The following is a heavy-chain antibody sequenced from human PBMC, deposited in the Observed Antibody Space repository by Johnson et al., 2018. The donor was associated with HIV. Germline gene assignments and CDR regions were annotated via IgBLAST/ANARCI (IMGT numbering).Heavy chain of an antibody. CDR2: ITGSGDKT. J-gene: IGHJ3*02. CDR3: AKVIARSNYYGSGSYRDPGAFDI. D-gene: IGHD3-10*01. Sequence: VQLVESGGGLVQPGGSLRLSCAAAGFTFSSYVMTWVRQAPGKGLEWVSTITGSGDKTWYADSVKGRFSISRDHSHNTVFLQMNSLRAEDTALYYCAKVIARSNYYGSGSYRDPGAFDIWGQGTMVTVSS. V-gene: IGHV3-23*04. CDR1: GFTFSSYV.